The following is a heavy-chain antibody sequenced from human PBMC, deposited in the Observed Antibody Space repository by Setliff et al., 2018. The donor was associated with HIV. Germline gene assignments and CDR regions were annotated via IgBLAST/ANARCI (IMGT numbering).Heavy chain of an antibody. D-gene: IGHD3-10*01. J-gene: IGHJ4*02. Sequence: SETLSLTCTVSGGSISSGDYHWSWIRQHPGEGLEWIAYIQYSERTNFNPSLKSRVTISVDTSKNQFSLKLSSVTAAGTAVYYCARMDYHNSGRYVGTFDYWGQGMLVTVSS. CDR1: GGSISSGDYH. CDR3: ARMDYHNSGRYVGTFDY. CDR2: IQYSERT. V-gene: IGHV4-31*03.